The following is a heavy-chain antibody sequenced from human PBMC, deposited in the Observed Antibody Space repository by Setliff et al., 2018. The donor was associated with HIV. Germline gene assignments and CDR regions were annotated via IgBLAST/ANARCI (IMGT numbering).Heavy chain of an antibody. CDR1: GDPMSRHY. J-gene: IGHJ4*02. CDR2: ISYSGRT. V-gene: IGHV4-59*11. Sequence: SETLSLTCTVSGDPMSRHYWTWIRQPPGKGLEWIGYISYSGRTDYNSSLKNRITMSVDTSNNQFSLKMTSVTAADTAVYYCARTHRYGAPGGLDYWGQGTLVTVSS. D-gene: IGHD4-17*01. CDR3: ARTHRYGAPGGLDY.